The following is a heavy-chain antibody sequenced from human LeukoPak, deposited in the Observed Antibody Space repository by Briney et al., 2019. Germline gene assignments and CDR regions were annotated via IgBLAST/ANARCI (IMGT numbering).Heavy chain of an antibody. CDR1: GGTFSSYA. CDR2: IIPIFGTA. Sequence: SVKVSCKASGGTFSSYAISWVRQVPGQGLEWVGGIIPIFGTANFAQKFQGRVTVTADESTGTAYMELSSLRSEDTAVYYCASSGYSYGYSRFDYWGQGTLVTVSS. J-gene: IGHJ4*02. D-gene: IGHD5-18*01. V-gene: IGHV1-69*13. CDR3: ASSGYSYGYSRFDY.